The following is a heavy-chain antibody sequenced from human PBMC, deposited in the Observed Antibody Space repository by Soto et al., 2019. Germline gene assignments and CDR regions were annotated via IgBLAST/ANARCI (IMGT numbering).Heavy chain of an antibody. D-gene: IGHD3-9*01. CDR2: ISYDGRYI. Sequence: QMQLVESGGGVVQPGNSLRLSCAASGFIFSNYAMHWVRQAPGKGLEWVALISYDGRYIYYADSVKGRFAISGDNSKKTVELLMNSLRREDTAVYYCARDVTDYVLDVWGQGTTVNVSS. J-gene: IGHJ6*02. CDR3: ARDVTDYVLDV. CDR1: GFIFSNYA. V-gene: IGHV3-30*03.